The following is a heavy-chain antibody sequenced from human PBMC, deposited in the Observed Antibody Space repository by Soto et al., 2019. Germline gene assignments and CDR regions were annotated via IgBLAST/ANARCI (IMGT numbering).Heavy chain of an antibody. D-gene: IGHD2-2*01. CDR1: GYTFTSYW. J-gene: IGHJ5*02. CDR3: ASLRSGYCTSTTCYSGS. Sequence: KVSCKASGYTFTSYWISWVRQMPGKGLEWMGRIDPTDSYTNYSPSFQGHVTISADKSISTAYLQWSSLKASDTAMYYCASLRSGYCTSTTCYSGSWGQGTLVTVSS. CDR2: IDPTDSYT. V-gene: IGHV5-10-1*01.